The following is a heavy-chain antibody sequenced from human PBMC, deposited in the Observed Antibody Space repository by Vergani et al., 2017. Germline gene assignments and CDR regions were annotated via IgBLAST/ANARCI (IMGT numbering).Heavy chain of an antibody. J-gene: IGHJ5*02. CDR2: ISGSGVSA. V-gene: IGHV3-23*01. CDR3: ARDSWIAVAGTPSPAKTNWFDP. CDR1: EFTFSNYA. Sequence: EVQLLASGGGLVQPGGSLRLTCAASEFTFSNYAMNWVRQAPGKGLEWVSGISGSGVSAYYTDSVKGRFTIYKDNTVDMLSLQMNSLRAEDTAVYYCARDSWIAVAGTPSPAKTNWFDPWGQGTLVTVSS. D-gene: IGHD6-19*01.